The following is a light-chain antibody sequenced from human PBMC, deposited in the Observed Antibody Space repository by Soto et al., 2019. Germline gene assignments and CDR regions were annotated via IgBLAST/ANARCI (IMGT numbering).Light chain of an antibody. CDR3: QPYNSYSET. CDR1: QTISSW. Sequence: DIQMTQSPSTLSGSVGDRVTITCRASQTISSWLAWYQQKPGKAPKLLIYKASSVESGVPSRFSGSGSGIEFTLTLSRLQPDDFATYYCQPYNSYSETFGQGTKVDI. J-gene: IGKJ1*01. V-gene: IGKV1-5*03. CDR2: KAS.